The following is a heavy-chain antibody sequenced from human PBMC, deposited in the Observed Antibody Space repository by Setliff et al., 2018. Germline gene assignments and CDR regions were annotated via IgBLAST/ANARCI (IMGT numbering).Heavy chain of an antibody. J-gene: IGHJ6*03. Sequence: GGSLRLSCTASGFTFGDYAMSWVRQAPGKGLEWVGFIRSKAYGGTTEYAASVKGRFTISRDDSKSIAYLQMNSLKTEDTAVYYCTREASVDFWSGYPYYYYMDVWGKGTTGTVSS. V-gene: IGHV3-49*04. CDR1: GFTFGDYA. D-gene: IGHD3-3*01. CDR3: TREASVDFWSGYPYYYYMDV. CDR2: IRSKAYGGTT.